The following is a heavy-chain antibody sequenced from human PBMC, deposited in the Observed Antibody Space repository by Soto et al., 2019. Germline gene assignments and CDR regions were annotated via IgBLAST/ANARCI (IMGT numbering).Heavy chain of an antibody. CDR1: GFTFSSYG. V-gene: IGHV3-30*03. CDR3: ATGFDFWSGYYPDYYYGMDV. CDR2: ISYDGSNK. J-gene: IGHJ6*02. Sequence: GSLRLSCAASGFTFSSYGMHWVRQAPGKGLEWVAVISYDGSNKYYADSVKGRFTISRDNSKNTLYLQMNSLRAEDTAVYYCATGFDFWSGYYPDYYYGMDVWGQGTTVTVSS. D-gene: IGHD3-3*01.